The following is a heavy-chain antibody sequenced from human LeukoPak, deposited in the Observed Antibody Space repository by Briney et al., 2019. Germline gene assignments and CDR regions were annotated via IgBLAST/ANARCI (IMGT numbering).Heavy chain of an antibody. V-gene: IGHV3-66*01. CDR2: IYSGGST. Sequence: GGTLRLSCAASGCTVSSNYMSWVRQAPGKGLEWVSVIYSGGSTYYADSVKGRFTISRDNSKNTLYLQMNSLRAEDTAVYYCARGQGAYYDILTGYSRGYYFDYWGQGTLVTVSS. D-gene: IGHD3-9*01. CDR1: GCTVSSNY. J-gene: IGHJ4*02. CDR3: ARGQGAYYDILTGYSRGYYFDY.